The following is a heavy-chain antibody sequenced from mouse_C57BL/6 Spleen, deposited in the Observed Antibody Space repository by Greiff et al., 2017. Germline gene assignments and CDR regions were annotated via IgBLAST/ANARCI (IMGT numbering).Heavy chain of an antibody. D-gene: IGHD4-1*01. Sequence: VQLQQPGAELVRPGTSVKLSCKAFGYTFTSYWMHWVKQRPGQGLEWIGVIDPSDSYTNYNQKFKGKATLTVDTSSSTAYMQLSSLTSEDSAVYYCARETGSFDYWGQGTTLTVSS. CDR3: ARETGSFDY. CDR1: GYTFTSYW. CDR2: IDPSDSYT. J-gene: IGHJ2*01. V-gene: IGHV1-59*01.